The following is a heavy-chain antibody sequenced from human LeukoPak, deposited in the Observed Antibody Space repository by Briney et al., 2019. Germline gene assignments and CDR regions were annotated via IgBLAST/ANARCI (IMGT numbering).Heavy chain of an antibody. D-gene: IGHD4-17*01. CDR2: ISSSSTYI. CDR1: GFTFSDYS. Sequence: GGSLRLSCAASGFTFSDYSMNWVRQAPGKGLEWVSSISSSSTYIYYADSVKGRFTISRDNSKNTLYLQMNSLRAEDTAVYYCAREGLRGVFDYWGQGTLVTVSS. J-gene: IGHJ4*02. V-gene: IGHV3-21*04. CDR3: AREGLRGVFDY.